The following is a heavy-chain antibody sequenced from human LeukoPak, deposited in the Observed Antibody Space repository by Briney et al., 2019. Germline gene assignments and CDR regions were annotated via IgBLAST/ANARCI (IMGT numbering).Heavy chain of an antibody. D-gene: IGHD3-22*01. Sequence: GGSLRLSCADSGVTFSSYWMHWVRQAPGKGLVWVSRINSDGSSTSYADSVKGRFTISRDNAKNTLYLQMNSLRAEDTAVYYCASLYYYDSSGYWPFDYWGQGTLVTVSS. CDR3: ASLYYYDSSGYWPFDY. V-gene: IGHV3-74*01. CDR2: INSDGSST. CDR1: GVTFSSYW. J-gene: IGHJ4*02.